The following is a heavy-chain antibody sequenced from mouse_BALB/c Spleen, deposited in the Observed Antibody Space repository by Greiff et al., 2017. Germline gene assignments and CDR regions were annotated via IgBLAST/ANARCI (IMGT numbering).Heavy chain of an antibody. Sequence: VQLQQSAAELARPGASVKMSCKASGYTFTSYTMHWVKQRPGQGLEWIGYINPSSGYTEYNQKFKDKTTLTADKSSSTAYMQLSSLTSEDSAVYYCARGDYRYDERDYYAMDYWGQGTSVTVSS. CDR2: INPSSGYT. V-gene: IGHV1-4*02. D-gene: IGHD2-14*01. CDR3: ARGDYRYDERDYYAMDY. CDR1: GYTFTSYT. J-gene: IGHJ4*01.